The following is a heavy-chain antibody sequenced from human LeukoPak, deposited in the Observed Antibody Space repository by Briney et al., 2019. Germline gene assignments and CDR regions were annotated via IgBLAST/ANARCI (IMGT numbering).Heavy chain of an antibody. CDR2: IYYSGST. Sequence: PSETLSLTCTVSGGSISSSSYYWGWIRQPPGKGLEWIGSIYYSGSTYYNPSLKSRVTISVDTSKNQFSLKLSSVTAADTAVYYCARVRITMVRGVPPGLQNYYYYYMDVWGKGTTVTVSS. D-gene: IGHD3-10*01. CDR3: ARVRITMVRGVPPGLQNYYYYYMDV. CDR1: GGSISSSSYY. J-gene: IGHJ6*03. V-gene: IGHV4-39*07.